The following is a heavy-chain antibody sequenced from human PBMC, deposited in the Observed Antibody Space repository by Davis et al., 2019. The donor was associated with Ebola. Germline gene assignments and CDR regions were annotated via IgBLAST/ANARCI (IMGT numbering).Heavy chain of an antibody. CDR3: ARALQHYDLVVPDYYYGMDV. D-gene: IGHD2-2*01. Sequence: PSETLSLTCTVSGGSISSYYWSWIRQPPGKGLEWIGYIYYSGSTNYNPSLKSRVTISVDTSKNQFSLKLSSVTAADTAVYYCARALQHYDLVVPDYYYGMDVWGQGTTVTVSS. J-gene: IGHJ6*02. CDR2: IYYSGST. V-gene: IGHV4-59*01. CDR1: GGSISSYY.